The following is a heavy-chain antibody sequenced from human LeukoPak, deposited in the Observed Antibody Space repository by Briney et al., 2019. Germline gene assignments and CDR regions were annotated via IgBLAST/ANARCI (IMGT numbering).Heavy chain of an antibody. CDR1: GFTFSSYA. J-gene: IGHJ1*01. CDR2: ISGSGGST. V-gene: IGHV3-23*01. CDR3: AKDPSYYYDSSGYYLEYFQH. Sequence: PGGSLRLSCAASGFTFSSYAMSWVRQAPGKGLEWVSAISGSGGSTYYADSVKGRFIISRDNSKNTLYLQMNSLRAEDTAVYYCAKDPSYYYDSSGYYLEYFQHWGQGTLVTVSS. D-gene: IGHD3-22*01.